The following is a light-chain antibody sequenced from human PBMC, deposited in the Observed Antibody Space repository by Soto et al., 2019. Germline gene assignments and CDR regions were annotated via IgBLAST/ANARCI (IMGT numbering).Light chain of an antibody. J-gene: IGKJ2*01. CDR3: QQYDKWPHT. CDR1: QNLSRN. Sequence: EMVMTQSPATLSVSPGERATLSCRASQNLSRNLAWYQQQPGQAPRLLIYGASTRATGIPARLSGSGSGTDFTLTISSLQSEDFAVYYCQQYDKWPHTFGQGTKLEIK. CDR2: GAS. V-gene: IGKV3-15*01.